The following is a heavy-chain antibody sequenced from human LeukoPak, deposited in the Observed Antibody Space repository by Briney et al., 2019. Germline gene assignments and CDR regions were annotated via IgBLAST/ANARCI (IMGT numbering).Heavy chain of an antibody. CDR2: IWYDGSNK. Sequence: GGSLRLSCAASGFTFSSYGMHWVRQAPGKGLEWVAVIWYDGSNKYYADSAKGRFTISRDNSKNTLYLQMNSLRAEDTAVYYCAKTSGYPPQDYYMDVWGKGTTVTVSS. J-gene: IGHJ6*03. D-gene: IGHD3-22*01. CDR3: AKTSGYPPQDYYMDV. CDR1: GFTFSSYG. V-gene: IGHV3-33*06.